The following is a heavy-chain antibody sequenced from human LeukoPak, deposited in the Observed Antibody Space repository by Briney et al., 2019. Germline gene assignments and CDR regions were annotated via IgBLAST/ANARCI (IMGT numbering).Heavy chain of an antibody. V-gene: IGHV1-69*05. D-gene: IGHD3-22*01. Sequence: SVKVSCKASGGTFSSYAISWVRQAPGQGLEWMGGIIPIFSTANYAQKFQGRVTITTDESTSTAYMELSSLRSEDTAVYYCARVTELSSSGYFNWFDPWGQGTLVTVSS. J-gene: IGHJ5*02. CDR2: IIPIFSTA. CDR3: ARVTELSSSGYFNWFDP. CDR1: GGTFSSYA.